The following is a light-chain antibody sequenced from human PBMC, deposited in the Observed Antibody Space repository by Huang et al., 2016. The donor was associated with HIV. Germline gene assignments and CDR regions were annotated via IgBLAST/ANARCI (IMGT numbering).Light chain of an antibody. CDR3: QQTYSTHWT. Sequence: DIQMTQSPSSLSASVRDRVTITCRASQSISNYLNWYQQKPGKAPKLLIYSASSLQSGVPSRFSGSGSGTDFTLTISNLQPEDFATYYCQQTYSTHWTFGQGTKVEIK. V-gene: IGKV1-39*01. J-gene: IGKJ1*01. CDR1: QSISNY. CDR2: SAS.